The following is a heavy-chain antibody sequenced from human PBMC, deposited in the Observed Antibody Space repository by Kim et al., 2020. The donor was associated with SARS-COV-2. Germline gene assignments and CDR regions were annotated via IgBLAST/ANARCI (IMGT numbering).Heavy chain of an antibody. CDR1: GVAFITHG. Sequence: GGSLRLSGEASGVAFITHGMPWVRQAPGKGLEWLAVLTYDGTNKQYADSVKGRFSISRDNTNNTVFLQLHSLRLEATAVYYLAKYSSSGWYSDGRAFDY. V-gene: IGHV3-30*18. J-gene: IGHJ4*01. CDR2: LTYDGTNK. CDR3: AKYSSSGWYSDGRAFDY. D-gene: IGHD6-19*01.